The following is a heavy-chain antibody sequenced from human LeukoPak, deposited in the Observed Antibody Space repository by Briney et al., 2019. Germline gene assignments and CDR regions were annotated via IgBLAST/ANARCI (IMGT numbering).Heavy chain of an antibody. CDR1: GFTFSSYA. J-gene: IGHJ4*02. CDR3: AKESLCRLLWFGELDDYFDY. CDR2: TSGSGGST. Sequence: PGGSLRLSCAASGFTFSSYAMSWVRQAPGKGLEWVSATSGSGGSTYYADSVKGRFTISRDNSKNTLYLQMNSLRAEDTAVYYCAKESLCRLLWFGELDDYFDYWGQGTLVTVSS. D-gene: IGHD3-10*01. V-gene: IGHV3-23*01.